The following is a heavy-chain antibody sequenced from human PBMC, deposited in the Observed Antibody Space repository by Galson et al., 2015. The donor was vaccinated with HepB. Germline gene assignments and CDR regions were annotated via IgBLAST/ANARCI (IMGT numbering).Heavy chain of an antibody. CDR3: ARGYDFWSGYTTHFDY. Sequence: SLRLSCAASGFTFSTYNMNWVRQAPGKGLEWVSYIRSSSSDTNYADSVKGRFTISRDNARNSLYLQMNSLRDEDTAVYYCARGYDFWSGYTTHFDYWGQGTLVTVSS. D-gene: IGHD3-3*01. V-gene: IGHV3-48*02. J-gene: IGHJ4*02. CDR1: GFTFSTYN. CDR2: IRSSSSDT.